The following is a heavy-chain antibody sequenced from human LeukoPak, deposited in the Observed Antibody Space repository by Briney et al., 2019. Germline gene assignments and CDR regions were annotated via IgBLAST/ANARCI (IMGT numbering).Heavy chain of an antibody. CDR3: ARGPLHSAYGFDY. CDR2: SSSSGSTI. Sequence: AGSLTLSCAASGFTFSSYEMNWVRQAPGKGLEWVAHSSSSGSTIYYPGPVKGRFTIARDNAKNSVYLQMNSLRAHDTAVYYCARGPLHSAYGFDYWRQGTLVTVSS. D-gene: IGHD5-12*01. CDR1: GFTFSSYE. V-gene: IGHV3-48*03. J-gene: IGHJ4*02.